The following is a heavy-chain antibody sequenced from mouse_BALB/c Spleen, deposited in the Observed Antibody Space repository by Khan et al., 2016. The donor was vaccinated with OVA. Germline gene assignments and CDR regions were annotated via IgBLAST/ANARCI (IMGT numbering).Heavy chain of an antibody. J-gene: IGHJ4*01. CDR2: IIPRSGYT. Sequence: QVQLQQSGAELARPGASVRLSCKASGYTFTSNTMHWVNQRPGQGLEWIGYIIPRSGYTNYNQTFKDKATLTADKSSSTAYMQLSSLTSEDPATYCRARSTKGYAMDYWGQGTSVTVSS. D-gene: IGHD2-14*01. CDR1: GYTFTSNT. V-gene: IGHV1-4*01. CDR3: ARSTKGYAMDY.